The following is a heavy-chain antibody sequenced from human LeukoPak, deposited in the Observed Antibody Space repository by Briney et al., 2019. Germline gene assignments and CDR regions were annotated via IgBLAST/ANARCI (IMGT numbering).Heavy chain of an antibody. CDR2: IYPGDSDT. J-gene: IGHJ4*02. V-gene: IGHV5-51*01. Sequence: WIRQPAGKGLEWMGIIYPGDSDTRYSPSFQGQVTISADKSISTAYLQWSSLKASDTAMYYCARHTYCSGGSCYLRPSDYWGQGTLVTVSS. D-gene: IGHD2-15*01. CDR3: ARHTYCSGGSCYLRPSDY.